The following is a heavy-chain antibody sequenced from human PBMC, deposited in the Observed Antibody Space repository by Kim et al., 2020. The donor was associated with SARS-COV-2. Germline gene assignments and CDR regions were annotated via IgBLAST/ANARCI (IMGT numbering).Heavy chain of an antibody. CDR2: IYYSGST. CDR3: ARVRFSITIFGVVTRLFDY. CDR1: GGSISSGDYY. J-gene: IGHJ4*02. D-gene: IGHD3-3*01. V-gene: IGHV4-30-4*01. Sequence: SETLSLTCTVSGGSISSGDYYWSWIRQPPGKGREWIGYIYYSGSTYYNPSLKSRVTISVDTSKNQFSLKLSSVTAADTAVYYCARVRFSITIFGVVTRLFDYWGQGTLVTVSS.